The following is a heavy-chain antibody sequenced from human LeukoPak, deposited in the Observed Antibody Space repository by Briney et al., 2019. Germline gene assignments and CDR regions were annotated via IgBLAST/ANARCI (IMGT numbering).Heavy chain of an antibody. V-gene: IGHV4-34*01. Sequence: SETLSLTCAVYGGSFSGYYWSWIRQPPGKGLEWIGEINHSGSTNYNPSLKSRVTISVDTSKDQFSLKLRSVTAADTAMYYRARLWSTDCSGGSCPHQPNSWGQGTLVTVSS. J-gene: IGHJ4*02. CDR2: INHSGST. D-gene: IGHD2-15*01. CDR1: GGSFSGYY. CDR3: ARLWSTDCSGGSCPHQPNS.